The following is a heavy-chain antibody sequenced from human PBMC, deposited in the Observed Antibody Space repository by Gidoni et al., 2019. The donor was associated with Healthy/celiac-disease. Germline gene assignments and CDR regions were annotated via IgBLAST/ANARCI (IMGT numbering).Heavy chain of an antibody. Sequence: QVQLVESGGGVVQPGRSLRLSCAASGFTFSSYGMHWVRQAPGKGLEWVAVISYDGSNKYYADSVKGRFTISRDNSKNTLYLQMNSLRAEDTAVYYCAKAQGPQVRGSGSGYFDYWGQGTLVTVSS. V-gene: IGHV3-30*18. CDR2: ISYDGSNK. CDR1: GFTFSSYG. J-gene: IGHJ4*02. D-gene: IGHD3-10*01. CDR3: AKAQGPQVRGSGSGYFDY.